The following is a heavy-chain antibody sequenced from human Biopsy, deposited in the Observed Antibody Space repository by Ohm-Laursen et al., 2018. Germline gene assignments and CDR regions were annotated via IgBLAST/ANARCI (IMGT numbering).Heavy chain of an antibody. CDR2: IYDRGSTA. D-gene: IGHD6-19*01. V-gene: IGHV4-61*01. CDR1: GDSVRSGSFY. Sequence: SETLSLTCTVSGDSVRSGSFYWTWIRQPPGQGLEYIGYIYDRGSTANYNPSLESRVTMSVDMPKNQFSLKLSSVTAADTAIYYCARGMRSSGWPYFDSWGQGTLATVSS. CDR3: ARGMRSSGWPYFDS. J-gene: IGHJ4*02.